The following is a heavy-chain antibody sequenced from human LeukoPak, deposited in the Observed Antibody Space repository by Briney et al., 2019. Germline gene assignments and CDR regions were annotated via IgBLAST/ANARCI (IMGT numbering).Heavy chain of an antibody. V-gene: IGHV3-23*01. CDR1: RFTFNTYA. CDR2: ISSNGDFT. CDR3: ARVKRDCSGGTCHSYDY. J-gene: IGHJ4*02. D-gene: IGHD2-15*01. Sequence: GGSLRLSCVASRFTFNTYAVNWVRQAPGKGLEWVSAISSNGDFTYYADSVRGRFTISRDNSKNTVFLQMNGLRAEDTAVYYCARVKRDCSGGTCHSYDYWGQGTLVTVSS.